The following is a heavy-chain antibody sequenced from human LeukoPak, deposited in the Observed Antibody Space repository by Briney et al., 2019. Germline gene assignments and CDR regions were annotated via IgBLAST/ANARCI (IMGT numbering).Heavy chain of an antibody. CDR2: VRNKTKKYTT. CDR1: GFSFSDHY. D-gene: IGHD2-8*01. J-gene: IGHJ4*02. V-gene: IGHV3-72*01. Sequence: GGSLRLSCAASGFSFSDHYMDWVRQAPGKGLEWVGRVRNKTKKYTTEYAASVKGRFTISRDDSKNSLYLQMNSLKIEDTAVYYCARVEGCTNGICYYYFEHWGQGTLVTVSS. CDR3: ARVEGCTNGICYYYFEH.